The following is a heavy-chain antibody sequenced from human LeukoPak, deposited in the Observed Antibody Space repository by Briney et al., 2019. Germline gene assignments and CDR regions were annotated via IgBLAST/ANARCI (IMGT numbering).Heavy chain of an antibody. CDR3: ARDFSGSYYDLDY. CDR1: GFTFSSYS. J-gene: IGHJ4*02. D-gene: IGHD1-26*01. Sequence: GGTLRLSCAASGFTFSSYSMNWVRQAPGKGLEWVSSISSSSSYIYYADSVKGRFTISRDNAKDSLYLQMNSLRAEDTAVYYCARDFSGSYYDLDYWGQGTLVTFSS. V-gene: IGHV3-21*01. CDR2: ISSSSSYI.